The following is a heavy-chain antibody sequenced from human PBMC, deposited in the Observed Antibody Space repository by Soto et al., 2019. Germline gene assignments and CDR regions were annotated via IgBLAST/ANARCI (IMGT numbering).Heavy chain of an antibody. CDR2: ISGSGGST. J-gene: IGHJ4*02. CDR3: AKDRGMVRGDIGFFDY. D-gene: IGHD3-10*01. Sequence: VQLLESGGGLVQPGGSLRLSCAASGFTFSSYAMSWVRQAPGKGLEWVSAISGSGGSTYYADSVKGRFTISRDNSKNTLYLQMNSLRAEDTAVYYCAKDRGMVRGDIGFFDYWGQGTLVTVSS. V-gene: IGHV3-23*01. CDR1: GFTFSSYA.